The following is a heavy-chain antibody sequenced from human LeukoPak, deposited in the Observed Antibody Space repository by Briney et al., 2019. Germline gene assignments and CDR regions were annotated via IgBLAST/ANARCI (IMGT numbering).Heavy chain of an antibody. J-gene: IGHJ3*02. CDR3: ARHGYYGSGTLDI. Sequence: SETLSLTCTVSGGSISSTSYFWGWIRQPPGKGLEWIGSIYYSGKTYFNPSLKSRVTISLDTSKNQFSLKLSSVTAADTAVYYCARHGYYGSGTLDIWGQGTKVTVS. D-gene: IGHD3-10*01. CDR1: GGSISSTSYF. CDR2: IYYSGKT. V-gene: IGHV4-39*01.